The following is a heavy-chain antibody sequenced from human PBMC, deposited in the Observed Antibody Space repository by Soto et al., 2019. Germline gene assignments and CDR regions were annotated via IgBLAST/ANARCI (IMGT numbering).Heavy chain of an antibody. Sequence: QITLKESGPTLVKPTQTLTLTCTFSGFSLSTGGMGVGWIHQPPGKALEWLALIYWDGDRRYSPSLMNRITIAKDTSKNQVVLTMTNMEPVDTATYYCVHSRCGGDCLQSYSSHYYYGMDIWGQGTTVTVSS. CDR3: VHSRCGGDCLQSYSSHYYYGMDI. D-gene: IGHD2-21*02. V-gene: IGHV2-5*02. CDR1: GFSLSTGGMG. CDR2: IYWDGDR. J-gene: IGHJ6*02.